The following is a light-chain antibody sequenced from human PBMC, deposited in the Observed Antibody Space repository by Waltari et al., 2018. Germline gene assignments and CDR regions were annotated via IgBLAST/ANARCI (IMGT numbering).Light chain of an antibody. CDR2: LAS. CDR3: MQVIRTPVT. Sequence: DIVMTQSPLSLHVTPGEPASISCRSSESLLHSSGYYFLDWYLQKPGQSPQLLIHLASTRASGVPDRFSGSGSGTDFTLKISRVEAEDVGVYYCMQVIRTPVTFGPGTRVDIK. J-gene: IGKJ3*01. V-gene: IGKV2-28*01. CDR1: ESLLHSSGYYF.